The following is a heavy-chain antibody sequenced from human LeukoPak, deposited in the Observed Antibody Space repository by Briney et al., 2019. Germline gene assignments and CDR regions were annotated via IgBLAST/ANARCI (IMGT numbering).Heavy chain of an antibody. D-gene: IGHD5-24*01. Sequence: SETLSLACTVSGGSISSGSYYWSRIRQPAGKGVERIGRIYTSGSTNYNPSLKSRVTISVDTSKNQFSLKLSSVTAADTAVYYCARLSEDGYSYFDYWGQGTLVTVSS. CDR3: ARLSEDGYSYFDY. CDR2: IYTSGST. J-gene: IGHJ4*02. CDR1: GGSISSGSYY. V-gene: IGHV4-61*02.